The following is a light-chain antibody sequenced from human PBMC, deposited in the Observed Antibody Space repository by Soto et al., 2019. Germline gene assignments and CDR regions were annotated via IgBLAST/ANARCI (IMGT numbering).Light chain of an antibody. CDR1: SSDIGAYNY. J-gene: IGLJ1*01. CDR3: SSYARSNFFYV. V-gene: IGLV2-8*01. CDR2: EVS. Sequence: QSVLTQPPSASGSPGQSVTISCTGTSSDIGAYNYVSWYQQHPGKAPKLIIYEVSKRPSGVPDRFSGSKSGNTASLTVSGLQAEDEADYYCSSYARSNFFYVFGTGTKVTVL.